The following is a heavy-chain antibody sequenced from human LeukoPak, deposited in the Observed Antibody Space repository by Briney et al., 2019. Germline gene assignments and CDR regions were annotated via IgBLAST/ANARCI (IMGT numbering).Heavy chain of an antibody. D-gene: IGHD2-15*01. J-gene: IGHJ6*03. CDR3: ARLLWYGGSTRGYHMDV. CDR2: IYYSGST. CDR1: GGSISSSSYY. V-gene: IGHV4-39*01. Sequence: SETLSLTCTVSGGSISSSSYYWGWIRQPPGKGLEWIGSIYYSGSTYYNPSLKSRVTISVDTSKNQFSLKLSSVTAADTAVYYCARLLWYGGSTRGYHMDVWGKGTTVTVSS.